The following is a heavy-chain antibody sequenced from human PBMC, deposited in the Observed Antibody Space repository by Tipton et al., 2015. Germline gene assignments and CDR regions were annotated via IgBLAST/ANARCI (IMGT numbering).Heavy chain of an antibody. Sequence: QLVQSGGGVVQPGGSLRLSCAAYGFTFIYSGMHWVRQAPGKGLEWVAVISYDGSNKYYADSVKGRLTISRDNSKNTLYLQMNSLRAEDTAVYYCAKDYSRPNNYYGMDVWGQGTTVTVSS. CDR1: GFTFIYSG. CDR3: AKDYSRPNNYYGMDV. D-gene: IGHD3-22*01. CDR2: ISYDGSNK. J-gene: IGHJ6*02. V-gene: IGHV3-30*18.